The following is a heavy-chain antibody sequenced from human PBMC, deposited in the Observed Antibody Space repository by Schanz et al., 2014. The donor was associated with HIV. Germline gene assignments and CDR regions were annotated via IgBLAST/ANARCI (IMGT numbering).Heavy chain of an antibody. CDR3: ARTDYDILTGYSLGYYGMDV. CDR2: ISAYNGNT. CDR1: GGPFSSHA. V-gene: IGHV1-18*01. D-gene: IGHD3-9*01. Sequence: QVQLVQSGAEVKKPGSSVKLSCKASGGPFSSHALSWVRQAPGQGLEWMGWISAYNGNTNYAQKLQGRVTMTTDTSTSTAYMELRSLRSDDTAVYYCARTDYDILTGYSLGYYGMDVWGQGTTVTVSS. J-gene: IGHJ6*02.